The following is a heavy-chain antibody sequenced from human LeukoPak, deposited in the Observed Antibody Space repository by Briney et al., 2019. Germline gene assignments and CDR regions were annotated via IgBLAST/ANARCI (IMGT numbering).Heavy chain of an antibody. D-gene: IGHD6-19*01. CDR3: AKDSVQKAGGRSHDAFDI. V-gene: IGHV3-23*01. CDR2: ISGSGGST. J-gene: IGHJ3*02. CDR1: GFTFSSYA. Sequence: GGSLRLSCAASGFTFSSYAMSWVRQAPGKGLEWVSAISGSGGSTYYADSVKGRFTITRDNSKNTLYLQMNSLRAEDTAVYYCAKDSVQKAGGRSHDAFDIWGQGTMVTVSS.